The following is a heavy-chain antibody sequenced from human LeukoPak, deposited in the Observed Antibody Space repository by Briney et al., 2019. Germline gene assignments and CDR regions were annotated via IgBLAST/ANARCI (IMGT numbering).Heavy chain of an antibody. V-gene: IGHV1-18*01. CDR3: AREEGAPIAAANV. J-gene: IGHJ3*01. CDR2: ISAYKGIT. CDR1: GYTFTTYY. Sequence: ASVKVSCKASGYTFTTYYNSWVRQPPGQGLEWMGWISAYKGITNYAKKFKGRVTMTTDTSTSTAYMELWSLRSDDTAVYYCAREEGAPIAAANVWGLGTMVSVSS. D-gene: IGHD6-13*01.